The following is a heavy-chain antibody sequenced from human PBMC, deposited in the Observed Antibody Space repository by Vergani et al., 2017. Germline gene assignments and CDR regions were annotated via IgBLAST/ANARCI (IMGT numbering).Heavy chain of an antibody. D-gene: IGHD2-8*01. CDR3: ARGNTDTNGHLYDYYYKDV. V-gene: IGHV4-34*01. CDR1: GESFTSYH. J-gene: IGHJ6*03. Sequence: QVQLQQWGGGLLKPSETLSLTCVVNGESFTSYHWTWIRQSPGEGLEWVGDIDHTGRPDYNPSLKSRLTMSVDKSRNQFSLTLNSVTATDTAIYFCARGNTDTNGHLYDYYYKDVWGQGTAVTVS. CDR2: IDHTGRP.